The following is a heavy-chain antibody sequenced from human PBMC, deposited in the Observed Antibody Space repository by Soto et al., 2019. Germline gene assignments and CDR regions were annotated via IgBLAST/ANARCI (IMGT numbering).Heavy chain of an antibody. V-gene: IGHV1-69*06. CDR2: IIPMFGTA. D-gene: IGHD2-8*02. CDR3: ANRGYCTGTMCN. Sequence: QVQLVQSGAAVQKPGSSVKVSCKASGGTFGTYAVSWVRQAPGQGLEWMGHIIPMFGTAKYAQNLQDRLTITADKSTNTAYVELSSLRSEDTAVYYCANRGYCTGTMCNWGQGTLVTV. J-gene: IGHJ4*02. CDR1: GGTFGTYA.